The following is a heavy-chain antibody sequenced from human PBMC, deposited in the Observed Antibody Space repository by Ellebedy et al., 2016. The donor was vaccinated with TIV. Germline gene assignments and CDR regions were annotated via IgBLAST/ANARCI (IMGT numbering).Heavy chain of an antibody. CDR2: ISSNGGST. Sequence: GESLKISCSASGFTFSSYAMHWVRQAPGKGLEYVSAISSNGGSTYYADSVKGRFTISRDNSKNTLYLQMSSLRAEDTAVYYCARDFRYYGSGSYYSFSTGMDVWGQGTTVTVSS. V-gene: IGHV3-64D*06. CDR3: ARDFRYYGSGSYYSFSTGMDV. D-gene: IGHD3-10*01. CDR1: GFTFSSYA. J-gene: IGHJ6*02.